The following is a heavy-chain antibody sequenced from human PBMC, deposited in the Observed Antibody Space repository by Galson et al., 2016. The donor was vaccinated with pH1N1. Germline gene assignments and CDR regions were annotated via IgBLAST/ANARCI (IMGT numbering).Heavy chain of an antibody. V-gene: IGHV2-5*02. J-gene: IGHJ4*02. CDR1: GFSLSTSGVG. CDR2: IYWDDDK. D-gene: IGHD4-17*01. Sequence: PALVKPTQTLTLTCTFSGFSLSTSGVGVGWIRQPPGKALEWLALIYWDDDKRYSPSLKSRLTITKDTSKNQVVLTMTHMDPVDTATYYCARNGDGDYVGYFDYWGQGTLVTVSS. CDR3: ARNGDGDYVGYFDY.